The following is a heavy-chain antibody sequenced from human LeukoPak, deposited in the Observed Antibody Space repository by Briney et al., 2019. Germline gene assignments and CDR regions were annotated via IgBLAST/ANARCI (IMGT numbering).Heavy chain of an antibody. CDR2: IGSNTNYI. V-gene: IGHV3-21*04. D-gene: IGHD4-23*01. CDR3: ARVGYGGFYYFDY. CDR1: GFTFSTYS. Sequence: PGGSLRLSCAASGFTFSTYSMNWVRQAPGKGLQWVSSIGSNTNYIYYADSMKGRFTISRDNSKNTLYLQMNSLRAEDTAVYYCARVGYGGFYYFDYWGQGTLVTVSS. J-gene: IGHJ4*02.